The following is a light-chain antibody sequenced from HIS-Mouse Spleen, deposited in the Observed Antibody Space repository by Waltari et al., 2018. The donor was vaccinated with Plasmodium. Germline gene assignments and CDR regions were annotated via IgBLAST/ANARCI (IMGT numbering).Light chain of an antibody. Sequence: QSALTQPASVSGSPGQSITISCTETGSDVGGYNFVSWYQQHPGKTPTRRIYEVSNRPSGVSNRFSGSKSGNTASLTISGLQAEDEADYYCSSYTSSSTEVFGGGTKLTVL. CDR3: SSYTSSSTEV. CDR1: GSDVGGYNF. J-gene: IGLJ2*01. CDR2: EVS. V-gene: IGLV2-14*01.